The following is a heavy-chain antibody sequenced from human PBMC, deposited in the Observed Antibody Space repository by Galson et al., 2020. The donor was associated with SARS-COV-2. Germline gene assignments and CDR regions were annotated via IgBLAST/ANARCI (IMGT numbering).Heavy chain of an antibody. V-gene: IGHV3-74*01. CDR3: TATRAY. CDR1: GFIFGDYG. Sequence: GGSLRLSCAASGFIFGDYGMTWVRQAPGKGLVWVSRINSNGSSISYADSVKGRFTISRDNAKNTLYLQMNSLRVEDTALYYCTATRAYWGQGTLVTVSS. D-gene: IGHD1-26*01. J-gene: IGHJ4*02. CDR2: INSNGSSI.